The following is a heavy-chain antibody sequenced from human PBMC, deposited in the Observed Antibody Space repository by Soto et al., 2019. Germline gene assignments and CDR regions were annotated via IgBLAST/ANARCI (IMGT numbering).Heavy chain of an antibody. D-gene: IGHD4-4*01. CDR2: IIPIFGTA. CDR3: ARDQVVSNNHGMAV. V-gene: IGHV1-69*12. J-gene: IGHJ6*02. Sequence: QVQLVQSGAEVKKPGSSVKVSCKASGGTFSSYAISWVRQAPGQGLEWMGGIIPIFGTANYEQTFQGRVTITADESASTAYMEPRSLRSEDTAVYYCARDQVVSNNHGMAVWGQGTTVTVSS. CDR1: GGTFSSYA.